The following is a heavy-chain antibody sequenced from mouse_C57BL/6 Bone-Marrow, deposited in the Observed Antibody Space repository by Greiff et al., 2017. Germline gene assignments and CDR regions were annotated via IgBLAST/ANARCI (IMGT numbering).Heavy chain of an antibody. V-gene: IGHV5-15*01. CDR1: GFTFSDYG. J-gene: IGHJ1*03. D-gene: IGHD1-1*01. CDR3: ARRAYYYGSSEDWYFDV. Sequence: EVQLVESGGGLVQPGGSLKLSCAASGFTFSDYGMAWVRQAPRKGPEWVAFISNLAYSIYYADTVTGRFTISRENAKNTLYLEMSSLRSEDTAMFYCARRAYYYGSSEDWYFDVWGTGTTVTVSS. CDR2: ISNLAYSI.